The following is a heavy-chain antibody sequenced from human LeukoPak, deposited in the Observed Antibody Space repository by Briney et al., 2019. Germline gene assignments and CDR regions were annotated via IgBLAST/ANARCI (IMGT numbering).Heavy chain of an antibody. V-gene: IGHV3-30*02. Sequence: GGSLRLSCAASGFIFSSYGIHWVRQAPGKGLEWVAFIRYDGSNKYYADSVKGRFTISRDNSKNILYLQMNSLRAEDTAIYYCAPQWELLRAFDYWGQGTLVTVSS. D-gene: IGHD1-26*01. CDR2: IRYDGSNK. CDR3: APQWELLRAFDY. CDR1: GFIFSSYG. J-gene: IGHJ4*02.